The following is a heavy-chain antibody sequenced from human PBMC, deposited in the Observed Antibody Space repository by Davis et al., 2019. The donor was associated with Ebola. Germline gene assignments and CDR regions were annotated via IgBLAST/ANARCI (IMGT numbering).Heavy chain of an antibody. Sequence: GSLRLSCTVSGGSVSSGSYYWSWIRQPPGKGLEWIGEMDHSGNTNYNPSLKSRVTISLDTSKKQISLNLTSVTAADTAVYYCARGQSGSDYSLWQYWGQGTLVTVSS. J-gene: IGHJ4*02. CDR3: ARGQSGSDYSLWQY. CDR1: GGSVSSGSYY. CDR2: MDHSGNT. V-gene: IGHV4-39*07. D-gene: IGHD3-10*01.